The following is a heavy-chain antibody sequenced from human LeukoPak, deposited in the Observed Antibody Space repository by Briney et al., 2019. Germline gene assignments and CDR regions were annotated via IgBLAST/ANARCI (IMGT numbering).Heavy chain of an antibody. D-gene: IGHD3-10*01. J-gene: IGHJ5*02. CDR2: ISWDGGST. CDR3: AKDSGSGSYYPTNWFDP. CDR1: GFTFDDYA. Sequence: PGGSLRLSCAASGFTFDDYAMHWVRQAPGKGLEWVSLISWDGGSTYYADSVKGRLTISRDNSKNSLYLQMNSLRAEDTALYYCAKDSGSGSYYPTNWFDPWGQGTLVTVSS. V-gene: IGHV3-43D*03.